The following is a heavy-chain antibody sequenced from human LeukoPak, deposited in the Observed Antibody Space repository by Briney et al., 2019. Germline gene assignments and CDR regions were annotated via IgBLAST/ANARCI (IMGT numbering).Heavy chain of an antibody. V-gene: IGHV1-46*01. Sequence: ASVKVSCKASGYSFTSNYIHWVRQAPGQGLEWMGMIYPRDGSTSYAQKFQGRVTVTRDTSTSTVHIELSGLRSEDTAVYYCARDQEAFDYWGQGTLVTVSS. CDR1: GYSFTSNY. J-gene: IGHJ4*02. CDR3: ARDQEAFDY. CDR2: IYPRDGST.